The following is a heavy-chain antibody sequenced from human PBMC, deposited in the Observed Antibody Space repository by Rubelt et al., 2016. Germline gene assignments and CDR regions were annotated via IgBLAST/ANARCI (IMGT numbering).Heavy chain of an antibody. CDR3: AREDTSSGSDAFDI. J-gene: IGHJ3*02. CDR1: GFTFSSYA. V-gene: IGHV3-7*01. CDR2: IKQDGSEK. Sequence: EVQLVESGGGVVQPGRSLRLSCAASGFTFSSYAMHWVRQAPGKGLEWVANIKQDGSEKYYVDSVKGRFTISRDNSKNTLYLQLDSLRAEDTAVYYCAREDTSSGSDAFDIWGQGTMVTVSS. D-gene: IGHD5-18*01.